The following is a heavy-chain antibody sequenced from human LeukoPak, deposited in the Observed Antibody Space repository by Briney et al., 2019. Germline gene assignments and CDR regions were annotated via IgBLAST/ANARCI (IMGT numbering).Heavy chain of an antibody. D-gene: IGHD4-11*01. J-gene: IGHJ4*02. V-gene: IGHV4-34*01. CDR2: INHRGST. CDR1: GGSLSNYF. CDR3: ARGRETYSFPVDY. Sequence: SETLSLTCAVYGGSLSNYFWNWIRQSPGKGLEWIGEINHRGSTNHNPSLKSRVSISIDTSKNQFSLRLSSVTAADTAISYCARGRETYSFPVDYWGQGTLVTVSS.